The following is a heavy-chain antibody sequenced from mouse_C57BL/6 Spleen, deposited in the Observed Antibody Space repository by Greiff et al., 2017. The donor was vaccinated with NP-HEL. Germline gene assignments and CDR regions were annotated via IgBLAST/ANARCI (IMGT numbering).Heavy chain of an antibody. V-gene: IGHV1-54*01. CDR2: INPGSGGT. CDR1: GYAFTNYL. CDR3: ARSRDYDKGFAY. Sequence: VQLQQSGAELVRPGTSVKVSCKASGYAFTNYLIEWVKQRPGQGLEWIGVINPGSGGTNYNEKFKGKATLTADKSSSTAYMQLSSLTSEDSAVYFCARSRDYDKGFAYWGQGTLVTVSA. D-gene: IGHD2-4*01. J-gene: IGHJ3*01.